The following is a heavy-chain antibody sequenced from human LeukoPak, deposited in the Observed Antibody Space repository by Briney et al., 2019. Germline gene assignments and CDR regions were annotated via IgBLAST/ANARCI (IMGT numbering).Heavy chain of an antibody. J-gene: IGHJ4*02. CDR2: IHIGNGT. D-gene: IGHD3/OR15-3a*01. CDR1: GFTFSSYA. V-gene: IGHV3-66*01. Sequence: GGSLRLSCAASGFTFSSYAMSWVRQAPGKGLEWVSIIHIGNGTDYTDSVRGRFTISRDDSKNTLYLQMNSLRAEDTAVYYCATDWPLDYWGQGALVTVSS. CDR3: ATDWPLDY.